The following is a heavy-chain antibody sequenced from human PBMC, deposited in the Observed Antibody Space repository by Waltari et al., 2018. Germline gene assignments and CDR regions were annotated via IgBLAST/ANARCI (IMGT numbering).Heavy chain of an antibody. J-gene: IGHJ4*02. Sequence: QVQLVQSGAAVKKPGSSVKVSCKASGGTFSSYAISWVRRAPGQGLEWMGGIIPIFGTANYAQKFQGRVTITADKSTSTAYMELSSLKSEDTAVYYCAREFGELLRYFDYWGQGTLVTVSS. V-gene: IGHV1-69*14. CDR2: IIPIFGTA. D-gene: IGHD3-10*01. CDR3: AREFGELLRYFDY. CDR1: GGTFSSYA.